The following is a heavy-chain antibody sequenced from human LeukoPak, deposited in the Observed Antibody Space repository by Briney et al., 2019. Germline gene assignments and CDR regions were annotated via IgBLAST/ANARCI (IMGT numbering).Heavy chain of an antibody. CDR3: ARSYYYDSSGYSY. CDR1: GFTFSSFA. D-gene: IGHD3-22*01. CDR2: LRYDGSNK. J-gene: IGHJ4*02. Sequence: GGSLRLSCAASGFTFSSFAMHWVRQAPGKGLEWVAFLRYDGSNKYYADSVKGRFTISRDNSKNTLFLQMNSLRAEDTAVYYCARSYYYDSSGYSYWGQGTLVTVSS. V-gene: IGHV3-30*02.